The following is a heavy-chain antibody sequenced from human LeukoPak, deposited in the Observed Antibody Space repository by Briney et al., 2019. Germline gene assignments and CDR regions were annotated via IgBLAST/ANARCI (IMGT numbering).Heavy chain of an antibody. CDR1: GFTFSSYG. CDR2: IRYDGSNK. CDR3: AKDIAARRYFDY. D-gene: IGHD6-6*01. J-gene: IGHJ4*02. V-gene: IGHV3-30*02. Sequence: GGSLRLSCAASGFTFSSYGMHWVRQAPDKGLEWVAFIRYDGSNKYYADSVKGRFTISRDNSKNTLYLQMNSLRAEDTAVYYCAKDIAARRYFDYWGQGTLVTVSS.